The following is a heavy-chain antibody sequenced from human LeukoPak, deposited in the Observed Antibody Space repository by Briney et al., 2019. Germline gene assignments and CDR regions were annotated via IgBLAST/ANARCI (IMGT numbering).Heavy chain of an antibody. J-gene: IGHJ4*02. CDR2: IDWDDDK. V-gene: IGHV2-70*04. CDR3: ARISLGSDTSPSRGWPYYFDY. D-gene: IGHD6-19*01. CDR1: GFSLSTSGMR. Sequence: SGPALVKPTQTLTLTCTFSGFSLSTSGMRVSWIRQPPGKALEWLARIDWDDDKFYSTSLKTRLTISKDTSKNQVVLTMTNMDPVDTATYYCARISLGSDTSPSRGWPYYFDYWGQGTLVTVSS.